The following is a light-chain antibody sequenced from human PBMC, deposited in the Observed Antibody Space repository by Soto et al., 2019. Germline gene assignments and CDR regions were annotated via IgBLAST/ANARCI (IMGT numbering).Light chain of an antibody. CDR3: MQRTRWLWT. J-gene: IGKJ1*01. V-gene: IGKV2-30*01. CDR2: KVS. CDR1: QSLVFSDGNTY. Sequence: DVVLTQSPLSLPVALGQPASISCRSSQSLVFSDGNTYLNWFQQRPGQSPRRLIYKVSNRDSGVPYNFRGSGSGPDFTLKISRVEAGDVGVYSCMQRTRWLWTFGQGTKVEIK.